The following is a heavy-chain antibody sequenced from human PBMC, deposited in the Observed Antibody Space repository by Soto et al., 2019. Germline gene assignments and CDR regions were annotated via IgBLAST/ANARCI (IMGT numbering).Heavy chain of an antibody. CDR1: GGSISSYY. V-gene: IGHV4-59*01. Sequence: PSETLSLTCTVSGGSISSYYWSWIRQPPGKGLEWIGYIYYSGSTNYNPSLKSRVTISVDTSKNQFSLKLSSVTAADTAVYYCARSPGGNYDFWRRGYYSYCGMDVWCPGTMVTVSS. CDR3: ARSPGGNYDFWRRGYYSYCGMDV. J-gene: IGHJ6*02. CDR2: IYYSGST. D-gene: IGHD3-3*01.